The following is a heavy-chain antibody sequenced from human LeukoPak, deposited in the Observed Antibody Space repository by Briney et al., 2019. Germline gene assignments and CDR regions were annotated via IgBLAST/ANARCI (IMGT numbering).Heavy chain of an antibody. Sequence: GGSLRLSCAASGFTFGSYGMHWVRQAPGKGLEWVAFIRYDGSNKYYADSVKGRFTISRDNSKNTLYLQMNSLRAEDTAVYYCASVPRWELPYFDSWGQGTLVTVSS. J-gene: IGHJ4*02. CDR3: ASVPRWELPYFDS. V-gene: IGHV3-30*02. D-gene: IGHD1-26*01. CDR2: IRYDGSNK. CDR1: GFTFGSYG.